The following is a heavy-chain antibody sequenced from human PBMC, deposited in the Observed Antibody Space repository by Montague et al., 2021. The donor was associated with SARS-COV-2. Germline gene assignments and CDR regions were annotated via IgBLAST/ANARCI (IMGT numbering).Heavy chain of an antibody. CDR1: GGSISSGGYY. Sequence: TLSLTRTLSGGSISSGGYYWSWIRQHPGKGLEWIGYIYYSGSTYYNPSLKSRVTISVDTSKNQFSLKLSSVTAADTAVYYCARVQGITMIVVVIGAFDIWGQGTMVTVSS. V-gene: IGHV4-31*03. CDR3: ARVQGITMIVVVIGAFDI. D-gene: IGHD3-22*01. J-gene: IGHJ3*02. CDR2: IYYSGST.